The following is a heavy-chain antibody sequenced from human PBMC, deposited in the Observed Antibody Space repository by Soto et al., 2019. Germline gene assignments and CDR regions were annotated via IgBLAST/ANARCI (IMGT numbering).Heavy chain of an antibody. V-gene: IGHV4-31*03. J-gene: IGHJ4*02. CDR2: IYHTGST. CDR1: GGSISTVGHD. CDR3: ARATGTLRSRNCDY. D-gene: IGHD1-1*01. Sequence: SETLSLTCSVSGGSISTVGHDWTWIRQPPGKGLEWIGSIYHTGSTYYSKSLRSRLTMSVDTSKSQFSLRLSSVTAADTAVYYCARATGTLRSRNCDYWGQGSLVTVSS.